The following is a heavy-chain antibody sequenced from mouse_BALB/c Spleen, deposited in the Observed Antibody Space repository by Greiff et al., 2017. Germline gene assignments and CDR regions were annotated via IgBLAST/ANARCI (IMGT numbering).Heavy chain of an antibody. CDR3: ARDQGDYRSWFAY. CDR1: GFTFSSYA. D-gene: IGHD2-14*01. Sequence: EVKLVESGGGLVKPGGSLKLSCAASGFTFSSYAMSWVRQSPEKRLEWVAEISSGGSYTYYPDTVTGRFTISRDNAKNTLYLEMSSLRSEDTAMYYCARDQGDYRSWFAYWGQGTLVTVSA. CDR2: ISSGGSYT. J-gene: IGHJ3*01. V-gene: IGHV5-9-4*01.